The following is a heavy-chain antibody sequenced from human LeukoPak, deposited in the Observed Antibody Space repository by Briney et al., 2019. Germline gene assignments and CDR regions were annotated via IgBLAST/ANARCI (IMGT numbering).Heavy chain of an antibody. CDR3: ARGPTPSFYYGSGSYYSLDY. D-gene: IGHD3-10*01. V-gene: IGHV3-7*01. Sequence: GGSLRLSCAASGFTFSSYWMSWVRQAPGKGLEWVANIKQDGSEKYYVDSVKGRFTISRDNAKNSLYLQMNSLRAEDTAVYYCARGPTPSFYYGSGSYYSLDYWGQGTLVTVSS. CDR1: GFTFSSYW. CDR2: IKQDGSEK. J-gene: IGHJ4*02.